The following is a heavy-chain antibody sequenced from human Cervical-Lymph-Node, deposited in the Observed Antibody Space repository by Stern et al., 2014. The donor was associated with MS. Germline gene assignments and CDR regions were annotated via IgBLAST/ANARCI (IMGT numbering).Heavy chain of an antibody. Sequence: VQLVESGAEVKRPGSSVKVSCKASGGTFSTSGITWVRQAPGQGLEWMGGIIPLVNTTIYSRKFQGRLTSTADKYTSTAYMALNSLKSDDTAVYFCARDLGVGPTVSWGQGTVVTVSS. V-gene: IGHV1-69*06. J-gene: IGHJ5*02. CDR2: IIPLVNTT. CDR3: ARDLGVGPTVS. CDR1: GGTFSTSG. D-gene: IGHD1-26*01.